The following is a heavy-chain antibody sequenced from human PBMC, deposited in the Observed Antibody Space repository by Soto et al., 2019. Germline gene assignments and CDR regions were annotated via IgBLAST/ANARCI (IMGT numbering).Heavy chain of an antibody. J-gene: IGHJ6*02. Sequence: SETLSPTCTVSSPSIGSYYWSCVRQPAGKGLEWIGYIYYSGSTNYNPSLKSRVTISVDTSKNQFSLKLSSVTAADTAVYYCARGYDILTGYYGYYYYYYGMDVWGQGTTVT. CDR1: SPSIGSYY. CDR2: IYYSGST. CDR3: ARGYDILTGYYGYYYYYYGMDV. D-gene: IGHD3-9*01. V-gene: IGHV4-59*01.